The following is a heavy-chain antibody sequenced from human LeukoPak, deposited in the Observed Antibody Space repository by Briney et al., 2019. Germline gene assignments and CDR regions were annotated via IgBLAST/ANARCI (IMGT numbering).Heavy chain of an antibody. D-gene: IGHD2/OR15-2a*01. Sequence: PSETLSLTCTVSGGSISGYYWSWIRQPLGKGLEWIGFMDYTGSSNYNPSLKSRVTISLDTSKNQFSLKLGSVTAADTAVYYCASAGLIDPFAYWGQGTLVTVSS. V-gene: IGHV4-59*08. CDR3: ASAGLIDPFAY. CDR1: GGSISGYY. J-gene: IGHJ4*02. CDR2: MDYTGSS.